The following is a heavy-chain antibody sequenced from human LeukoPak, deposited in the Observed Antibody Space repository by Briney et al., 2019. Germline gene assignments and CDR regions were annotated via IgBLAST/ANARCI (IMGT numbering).Heavy chain of an antibody. V-gene: IGHV1-18*01. CDR1: GYIFTTYG. J-gene: IGHJ4*02. D-gene: IGHD3-3*01. Sequence: ASVKVSCKASGYIFTTYGISWVRQAPGQGLEWMGWISAYNDNTNYAQKLQGRVTMTTDTSTSTAYMELRSLRSDDTAVYYCARDNAGLTYYDFWSGKPTPGVIDYWGQGTLVTVSS. CDR3: ARDNAGLTYYDFWSGKPTPGVIDY. CDR2: ISAYNDNT.